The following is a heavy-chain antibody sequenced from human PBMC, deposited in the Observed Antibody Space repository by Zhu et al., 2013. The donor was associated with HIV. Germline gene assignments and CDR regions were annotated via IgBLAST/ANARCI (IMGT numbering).Heavy chain of an antibody. CDR1: DYSVRSNDY. D-gene: IGHD1-26*01. CDR2: TYWSGST. V-gene: IGHV4-38-2*02. Sequence: QVQLQESGPGLVKPSETLSLTCXVSDYSVRSNDYWGWIRQPPGKGLEWIGSTYWSGSTYYNPSLKSRVTISADTSKNQFSLELNSVTAAGTAVYYCARDLGVGATAGYDSWGQGPWSSPPQ. J-gene: IGHJ4*02. CDR3: ARDLGVGATAGYDS.